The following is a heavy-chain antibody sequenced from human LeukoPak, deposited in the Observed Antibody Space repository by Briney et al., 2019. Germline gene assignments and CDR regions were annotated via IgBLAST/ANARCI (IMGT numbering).Heavy chain of an antibody. CDR3: ARDRGYCSSTSCFPGAY. CDR2: INPNSGGT. V-gene: IGHV1-2*02. D-gene: IGHD2-2*01. Sequence: ASVKVSCKASGYTFTGYYMHWVRQAPGQGLEWMGWINPNSGGTNYAQKFQGRVTMTRDTSISTAYTELSRLRSDDTAVYYCARDRGYCSSTSCFPGAYWGQGTLGTVSS. J-gene: IGHJ4*02. CDR1: GYTFTGYY.